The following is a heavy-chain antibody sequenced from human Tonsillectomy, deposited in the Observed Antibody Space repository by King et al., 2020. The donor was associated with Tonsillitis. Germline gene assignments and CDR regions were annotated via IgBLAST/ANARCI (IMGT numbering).Heavy chain of an antibody. J-gene: IGHJ4*02. CDR2: IYPGDSDT. CDR3: ARLDDAYSSLDY. D-gene: IGHD5-24*01. CDR1: GYNFPAYW. Sequence: VQLVQSGAEVKKPGESLKISCQGSGYNFPAYWIGWVRQMPGKGLEWMGMIYPGDSDTRYSPSFQGQVTISADKSISTAYLQWSSLKASDTAMYYCARLDDAYSSLDYWGQGTLVTVSS. V-gene: IGHV5-51*01.